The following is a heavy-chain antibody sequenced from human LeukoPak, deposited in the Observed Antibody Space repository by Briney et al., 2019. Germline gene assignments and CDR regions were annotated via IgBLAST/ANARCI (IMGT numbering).Heavy chain of an antibody. CDR2: ISYSGNT. CDR3: ARDELGIVKAFDI. V-gene: IGHV4-39*07. Sequence: SETLSLTCTVSGGSISRSPYYWGWIRQPPGKGLEWVGSISYSGNTYYNPSLKSRVTMSVDTSKNQFSLKLSSVTAADTAVYYCARDELGIVKAFDIWGQGTMVTVSS. CDR1: GGSISRSPYY. J-gene: IGHJ3*02. D-gene: IGHD7-27*01.